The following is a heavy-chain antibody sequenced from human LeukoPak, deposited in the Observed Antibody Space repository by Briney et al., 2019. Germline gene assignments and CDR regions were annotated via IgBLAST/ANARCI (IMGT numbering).Heavy chain of an antibody. Sequence: KPSETLSLTCTVSGGSISDSYWSWLRQPAGNGLESLGRIYAGVSDGPDYNPSLKSRVTMSLDTSKNQFSLKLTSVTAADTAVYYCARGPGKVTSEAFDIWGQGTMVTVSS. D-gene: IGHD1-14*01. CDR3: ARGPGKVTSEAFDI. CDR2: IYAGVSDGP. J-gene: IGHJ3*02. CDR1: GGSISDSY. V-gene: IGHV4-4*07.